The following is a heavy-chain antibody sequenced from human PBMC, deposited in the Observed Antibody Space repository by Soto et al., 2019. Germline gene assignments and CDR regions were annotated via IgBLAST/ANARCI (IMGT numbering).Heavy chain of an antibody. CDR2: IIPIVGTA. CDR1: GGTFSSYA. D-gene: IGHD3-3*01. Sequence: QVQLVQSGAEVKKPGSSVKVSCKASGGTFSSYAISWGRQAPGQGLEWMGGIIPIVGTANYAQKFQGRVTITADESTSTAYMELSSMRSEDTAVYYCARGPSFWSGYNYWGKGNLVTVST. CDR3: ARGPSFWSGYNY. J-gene: IGHJ4*02. V-gene: IGHV1-69*01.